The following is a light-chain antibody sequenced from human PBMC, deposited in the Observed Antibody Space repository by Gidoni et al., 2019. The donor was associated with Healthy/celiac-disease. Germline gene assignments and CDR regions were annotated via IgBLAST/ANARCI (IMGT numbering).Light chain of an antibody. CDR3: QQRSNWPPIT. Sequence: EIVFTQSPATLSLSPGERATLSCRASQSVSSYLAWYQQKHDQAPRLLIYDASNRATGIPARFSGSGSGTDFTLTISSLVPEDFAVYYCQQRSNWPPITFGQGTRLEIK. CDR1: QSVSSY. CDR2: DAS. J-gene: IGKJ5*01. V-gene: IGKV3-11*01.